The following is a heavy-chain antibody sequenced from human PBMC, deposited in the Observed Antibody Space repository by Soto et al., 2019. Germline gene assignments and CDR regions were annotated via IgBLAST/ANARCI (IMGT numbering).Heavy chain of an antibody. J-gene: IGHJ2*01. CDR3: ARGWATGTTTNYWYFDL. D-gene: IGHD1-1*01. CDR1: GYTFTSYG. CDR2: ISAYNGNT. V-gene: IGHV1-18*01. Sequence: QVQLVQSGAEVKKPGASVKVSCKASGYTFTSYGISWVRQAPGQGLEWMGWISAYNGNTNYAQKLQGRVTMTTDTTTSKAYMELRSLRSDDTAVYYCARGWATGTTTNYWYFDLWGRGTLVTVSS.